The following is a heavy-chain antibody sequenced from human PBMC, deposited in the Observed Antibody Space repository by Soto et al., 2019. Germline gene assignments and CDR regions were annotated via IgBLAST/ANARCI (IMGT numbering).Heavy chain of an antibody. CDR1: GYSFTGHY. CDR2: VNLNTGGT. CDR3: ARDPSSFLGRVYGMDV. J-gene: IGHJ6*02. V-gene: IGHV1-2*02. Sequence: ASVKVSCKASGYSFTGHYMHWVRWAPGRGLEWMGWVNLNTGGTDYAQEFQGRVTMTTATSIRTVYLEVTGLKFDDTAIYYCARDPSSFLGRVYGMDVWGQGTAVTVSS.